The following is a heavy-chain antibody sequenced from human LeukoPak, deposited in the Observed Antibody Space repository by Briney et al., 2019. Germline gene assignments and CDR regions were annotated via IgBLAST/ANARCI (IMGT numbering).Heavy chain of an antibody. CDR1: GGSFSAYY. CDR2: INHSEST. D-gene: IGHD3-16*01. CDR3: AREGGDI. J-gene: IGHJ3*02. V-gene: IGHV4-34*01. Sequence: SETLPLTCAVYGGSFSAYYWSWIRQPPGKGLEWIAEINHSESTNYNPSLKSRVTISVDTSKNQFSLKLSSVTGADTAVYYCAREGGDIWGQGTMVTVSS.